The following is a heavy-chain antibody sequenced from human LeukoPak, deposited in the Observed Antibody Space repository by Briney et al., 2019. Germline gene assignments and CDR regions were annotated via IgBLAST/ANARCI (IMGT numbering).Heavy chain of an antibody. CDR2: IYSGGST. CDR3: ARDPVTYYYDSSGYSTYYYYGMDV. D-gene: IGHD3-22*01. J-gene: IGHJ6*02. Sequence: GGSLRLSCAASGFTVSSNYMSWVRQAPGKGLEWVSVIYSGGSTYYADSVKGRLTISRDNSKNTLYLQMNSLRAEDTAVYYCARDPVTYYYDSSGYSTYYYYGMDVWGQGTTVTVSS. CDR1: GFTVSSNY. V-gene: IGHV3-66*01.